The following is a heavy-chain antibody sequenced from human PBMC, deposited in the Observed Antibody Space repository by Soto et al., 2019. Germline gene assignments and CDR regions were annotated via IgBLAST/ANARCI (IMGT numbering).Heavy chain of an antibody. CDR2: ISTITSII. D-gene: IGHD1-26*01. Sequence: PGGSLRLSCAASGFTFSSYSMNWVRQAPGKGLEWLSYISTITSIIYYADSVKGRFTISRDNSKNTLYLHMNSLRDDDTAVYFCAKDRFGIVGPVDYWGQGTLVTVSS. V-gene: IGHV3-48*02. CDR1: GFTFSSYS. J-gene: IGHJ4*02. CDR3: AKDRFGIVGPVDY.